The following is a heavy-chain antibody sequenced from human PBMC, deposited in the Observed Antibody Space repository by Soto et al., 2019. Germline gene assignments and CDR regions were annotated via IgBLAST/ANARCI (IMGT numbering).Heavy chain of an antibody. D-gene: IGHD3-3*01. CDR2: ISSSSSYI. CDR1: GFTFSSYI. CDR3: ARANDFWSGYPFDY. Sequence: GGSLRHSWAASGFTFSSYIMNWVRQAPGKGLEWVSSISSSSSYIYYADSVKGRFTISRDNAKNSLYLQMNSLRAEDTAVYYCARANDFWSGYPFDYWGQGTLVTVSS. V-gene: IGHV3-21*01. J-gene: IGHJ4*02.